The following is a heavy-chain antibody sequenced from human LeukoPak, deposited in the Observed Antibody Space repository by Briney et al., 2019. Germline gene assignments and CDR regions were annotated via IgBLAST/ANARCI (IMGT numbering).Heavy chain of an antibody. J-gene: IGHJ3*02. D-gene: IGHD3-10*01. CDR2: ISGSGGST. CDR3: AKVRILWFGKSQALDAFDI. CDR1: GFTFSSYA. Sequence: GGSLRLSCAASGFTFSSYAMSWVRQAPGKGLEWVSAISGSGGSTYYADSVKGRFTISRDNSKNTLYLQMNSLRAEDTAVYYCAKVRILWFGKSQALDAFDIWGQGTMVTVSS. V-gene: IGHV3-23*01.